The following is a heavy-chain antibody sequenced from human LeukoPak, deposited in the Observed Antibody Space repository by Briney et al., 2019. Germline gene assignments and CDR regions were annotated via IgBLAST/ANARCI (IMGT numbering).Heavy chain of an antibody. D-gene: IGHD1-26*01. Sequence: GGSLRLSCAASGFTFSSYSMNWVRQAPGKGLEWVSSISSSSSYIYYADSVKGRFTISRDNAKNSLYLQMNSLRAEDTAVYYCARDSLYSGSYWYFDYWGQGTLVTVSS. CDR3: ARDSLYSGSYWYFDY. V-gene: IGHV3-21*01. CDR1: GFTFSSYS. CDR2: ISSSSSYI. J-gene: IGHJ4*02.